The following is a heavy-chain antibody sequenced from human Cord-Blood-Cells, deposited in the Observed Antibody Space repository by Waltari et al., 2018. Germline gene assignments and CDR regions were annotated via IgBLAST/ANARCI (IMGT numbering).Heavy chain of an antibody. D-gene: IGHD6-6*01. CDR1: GGSFGGYY. Sequence: QVQLQQWGAGLLKPSETLSLPSAVNGGSFGGYYWSWIGKPPGKGLEWIGEINHSGSTNYNPSLKSRVTISVDTSKNQFSLKLSSVTAADTAVYYCARILYSSSSYYYYYMDVWGKGTTVTVSS. CDR3: ARILYSSSSYYYYYMDV. CDR2: INHSGST. V-gene: IGHV4-34*01. J-gene: IGHJ6*03.